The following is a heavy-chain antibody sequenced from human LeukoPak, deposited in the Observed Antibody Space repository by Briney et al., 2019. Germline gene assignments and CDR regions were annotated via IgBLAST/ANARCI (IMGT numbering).Heavy chain of an antibody. CDR1: GGSITSPNYY. V-gene: IGHV4-39*07. J-gene: IGHJ4*02. CDR3: ARQAAFDRSEGQFDY. Sequence: SETLSLTCTVSGGSITSPNYYWGWIRQPPGKGLEWIGSVDYSGRTYYNPSLKSRVTISIDASKNQFSLKLTSVTAADTAVYYCARQAAFDRSEGQFDYWGQGTLVTVSS. D-gene: IGHD3-9*01. CDR2: VDYSGRT.